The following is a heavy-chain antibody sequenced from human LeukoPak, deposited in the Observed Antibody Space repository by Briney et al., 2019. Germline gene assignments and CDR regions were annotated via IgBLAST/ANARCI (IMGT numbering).Heavy chain of an antibody. V-gene: IGHV4-34*01. D-gene: IGHD6-19*01. CDR2: INHSGST. CDR1: GFIFSNAW. Sequence: GSLRLSCAASGFIFSNAWMSWVRQAPGKGLEWIGEINHSGSTNYNPSLKSRVTISVDTSKNQFSLKLSSVTAADTAVYYCARGRYSGGAGNWGQGTLVTVSS. J-gene: IGHJ4*02. CDR3: ARGRYSGGAGN.